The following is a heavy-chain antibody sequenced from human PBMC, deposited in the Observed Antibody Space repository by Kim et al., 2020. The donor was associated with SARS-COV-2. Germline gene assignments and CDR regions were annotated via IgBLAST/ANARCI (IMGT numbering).Heavy chain of an antibody. J-gene: IGHJ3*01. V-gene: IGHV3-53*01. CDR2: GST. Sequence: GSTYYADSVKGRFTISRDNSKTTLYLQMNSLRAEDTAVYYCARGGSYSPAWGQGTMVTVSS. D-gene: IGHD1-26*01. CDR3: ARGGSYSPA.